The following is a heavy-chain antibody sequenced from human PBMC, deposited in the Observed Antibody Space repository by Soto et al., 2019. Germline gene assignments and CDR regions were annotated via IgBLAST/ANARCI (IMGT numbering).Heavy chain of an antibody. CDR3: ARFMRNPDKNAFDI. V-gene: IGHV1-8*01. Sequence: GASVKVSCKASGYTFTIYDINWVRQATGQGLEWMGWMNPNSGNTGYAQKFQGRVTMTRNTSISTAYMELSSLRSEDTAVYYCARFMRNPDKNAFDIWGQGTMVTVSS. CDR1: GYTFTIYD. J-gene: IGHJ3*02. CDR2: MNPNSGNT. D-gene: IGHD3-16*01.